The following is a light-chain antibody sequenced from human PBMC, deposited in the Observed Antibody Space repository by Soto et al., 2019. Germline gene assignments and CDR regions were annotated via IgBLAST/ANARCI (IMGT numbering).Light chain of an antibody. CDR1: QSLRSSY. CDR2: GAS. V-gene: IGKV3D-20*02. Sequence: PGERATLSCWASQSLRSSYLAWYQRKPGQAPRLLMFGASRRATGIPDRFNGSGSGTDFILTISRLEPEDVAVYYCQQRNRWPPVTFGGGTRVEIK. CDR3: QQRNRWPPVT. J-gene: IGKJ4*01.